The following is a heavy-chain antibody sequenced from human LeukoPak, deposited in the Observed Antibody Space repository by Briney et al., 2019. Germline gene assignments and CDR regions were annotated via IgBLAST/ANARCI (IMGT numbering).Heavy chain of an antibody. D-gene: IGHD6-13*01. CDR2: ISSSSRYI. V-gene: IGHV3-21*04. CDR1: GFTFSSYS. CDR3: AKDRSSWPTVFDY. Sequence: GGSLRLSCAASGFTFSSYSMNWVRQAPGKGLEWVSSISSSSRYIYYADSVKGRFTISRDNSKNTLYLQMNSLRAEDTAVYYCAKDRSSWPTVFDYWGQGTLVTVSS. J-gene: IGHJ4*02.